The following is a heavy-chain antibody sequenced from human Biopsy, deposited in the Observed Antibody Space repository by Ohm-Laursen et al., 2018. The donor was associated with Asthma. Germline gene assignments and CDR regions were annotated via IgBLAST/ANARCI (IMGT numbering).Heavy chain of an antibody. D-gene: IGHD6-13*01. CDR1: GGSISSSNW. CDR2: IYHSGTT. Sequence: SETLSLTCAVSGGSISSSNWWSWVRQPPGKGLEWIGEIYHSGTTYYNPSLESRVTVSADTSKNQFYLKLTSVTAADTAVYYCVRGSSSWHHGPFHYYYGLDVWGQGTTATVSS. V-gene: IGHV4-4*02. CDR3: VRGSSSWHHGPFHYYYGLDV. J-gene: IGHJ6*02.